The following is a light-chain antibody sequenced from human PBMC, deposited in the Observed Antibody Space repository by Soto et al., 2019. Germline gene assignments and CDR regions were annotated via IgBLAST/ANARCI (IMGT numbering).Light chain of an antibody. CDR3: QQYNNWPQT. Sequence: EIVMTQSPATLSVSPGERATPSCRASQSVSSNLAWYQQKPGQAPRLLIYDTSARATGIPARFSGSGSGTEFTLTISSLQSEDFAVYYCQQYNNWPQTFGQGTKVEIK. CDR2: DTS. J-gene: IGKJ1*01. V-gene: IGKV3-15*01. CDR1: QSVSSN.